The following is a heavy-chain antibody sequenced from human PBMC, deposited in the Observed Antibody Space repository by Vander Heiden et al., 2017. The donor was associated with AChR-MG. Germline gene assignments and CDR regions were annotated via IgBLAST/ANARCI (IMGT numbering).Heavy chain of an antibody. J-gene: IGHJ4*02. Sequence: QVQLVESGGGVVQPGRSLRLSCAASGFTFSSYGMHWVRQAPGKGLEWVAVISYDGSNKYYADSVKGRFTISRDNSKNTLYLQMNSLRAEDTAVYYCAKGIWWELLQHPDYWGQGTLVTVSS. V-gene: IGHV3-30*18. CDR3: AKGIWWELLQHPDY. CDR1: GFTFSSYG. CDR2: ISYDGSNK. D-gene: IGHD1-26*01.